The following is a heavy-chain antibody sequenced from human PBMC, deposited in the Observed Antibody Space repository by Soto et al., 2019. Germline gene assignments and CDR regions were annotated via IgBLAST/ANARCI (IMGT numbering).Heavy chain of an antibody. CDR2: ISYSGST. CDR1: GGSITTVGNY. D-gene: IGHD1-26*01. V-gene: IGHV4-31*01. J-gene: IGHJ3*02. Sequence: QVQLQESGPGLVQPSQTLSLACRVSGGSITTVGNYWSWIRQFPGKGLEWIGHISYSGSTYSNPSLRSLLSMSVDTSKNQFSLDLSSVTAADTAVYYCARLLDSGNYLGIFDAFDIWGQGTVVTVSS. CDR3: ARLLDSGNYLGIFDAFDI.